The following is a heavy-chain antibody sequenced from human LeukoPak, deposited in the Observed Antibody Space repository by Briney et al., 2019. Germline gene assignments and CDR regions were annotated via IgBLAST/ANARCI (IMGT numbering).Heavy chain of an antibody. CDR3: ALGYWGGGSCYGGEYFQR. CDR2: IYYSGST. J-gene: IGHJ1*01. Sequence: PSETLSLTCTVSAGSISSGGYYWTWIRQHPGKGLEWIGYIYYSGSTYYNPSLKSRVTISVDTSKNHFSLRLSSVTASDTAVYYCALGYWGGGSCYGGEYFQRGGEGTLVTVSS. D-gene: IGHD2-15*01. CDR1: AGSISSGGYY. V-gene: IGHV4-31*03.